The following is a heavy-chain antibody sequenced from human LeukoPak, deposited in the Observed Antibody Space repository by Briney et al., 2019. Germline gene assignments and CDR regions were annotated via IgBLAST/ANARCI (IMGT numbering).Heavy chain of an antibody. D-gene: IGHD6-6*01. CDR3: AKDRVYSSSSGGYNWFDP. V-gene: IGHV3-11*05. CDR1: GFTFSAYY. Sequence: GGSLRLSCAASGFTFSAYYMSWIRQAPGKGLEWVSYISTTSSYTNHADSVKGRFTISRDNAKNSLYLQMNSLRAEDTAVYYCAKDRVYSSSSGGYNWFDPWGQGTLVTVSS. CDR2: ISTTSSYT. J-gene: IGHJ5*02.